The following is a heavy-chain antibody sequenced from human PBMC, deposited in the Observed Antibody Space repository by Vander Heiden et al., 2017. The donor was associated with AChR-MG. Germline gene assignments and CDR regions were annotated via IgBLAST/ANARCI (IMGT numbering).Heavy chain of an antibody. J-gene: IGHJ2*01. Sequence: QVQLVQSGAEVQKPGSSVQVSCKAPGGTFSSSAISWGQQAPGLGLEWMGGISPIFGTANYAQKFQGRVTITADESTSTAYMELSSLRSEDTAVYYCARDRRYFDLWGRGTLVTVSS. V-gene: IGHV1-69*01. CDR2: ISPIFGTA. CDR1: GGTFSSSA. CDR3: ARDRRYFDL.